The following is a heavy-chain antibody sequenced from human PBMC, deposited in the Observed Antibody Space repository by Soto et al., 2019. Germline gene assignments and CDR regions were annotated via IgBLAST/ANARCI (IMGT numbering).Heavy chain of an antibody. Sequence: LQPLSLTCAVYGGSFSGYYWSWILQPPGKGLEWIGEINHSGSTNYNPSLKSRVTISVDTSKNQFSLKLSSVTAADTAVYYCARLVRRSHYYYYYGMDVWGQGTTVTVSS. V-gene: IGHV4-34*01. CDR1: GGSFSGYY. CDR2: INHSGST. CDR3: ARLVRRSHYYYYYGMDV. J-gene: IGHJ6*02. D-gene: IGHD3-10*01.